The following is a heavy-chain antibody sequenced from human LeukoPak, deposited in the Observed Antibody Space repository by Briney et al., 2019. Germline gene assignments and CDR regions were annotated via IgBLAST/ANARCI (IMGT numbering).Heavy chain of an antibody. Sequence: GGSLRLSCAASGFTFISYSMNWVRQAPGKGLEWGSSISSSSRYIYYADSVKGRVTISRDNAKNSLYLKINRLRAEDTAVYYCAREDSSGYFPFDYWGQGSLVTVSS. V-gene: IGHV3-21*01. J-gene: IGHJ4*02. D-gene: IGHD3-22*01. CDR3: AREDSSGYFPFDY. CDR2: ISSSSRYI. CDR1: GFTFISYS.